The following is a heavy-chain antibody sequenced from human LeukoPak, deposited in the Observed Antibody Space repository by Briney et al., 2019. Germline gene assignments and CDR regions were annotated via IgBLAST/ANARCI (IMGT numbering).Heavy chain of an antibody. CDR3: ARGSGLGHHFEY. J-gene: IGHJ4*02. V-gene: IGHV1-2*06. D-gene: IGHD3-10*01. Sequence: ASVKVSCKASGYTLTDYYMHWVRQAPGQGLERMGRINPSSGDANYAHKFQGRVTMTRDTSIGTAYMELSRLRSDDSAIYYCARGSGLGHHFEYWGQGTLVTVSS. CDR2: INPSSGDA. CDR1: GYTLTDYY.